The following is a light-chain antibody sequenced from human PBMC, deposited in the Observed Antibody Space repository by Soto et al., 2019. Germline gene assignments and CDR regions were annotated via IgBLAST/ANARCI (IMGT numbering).Light chain of an antibody. CDR2: ENN. CDR1: SSNIGAGYE. Sequence: QSVLTQPPSVSEAPGPRVTISCTGSSSNIGAGYEAHWYQQVPGTAPKLLIYENNHRPSGVPDRFSGSKSGTSASLAITGLQAEDEAEYYCQSYDSSLSGYVFGTGTKLTVL. CDR3: QSYDSSLSGYV. J-gene: IGLJ1*01. V-gene: IGLV1-40*01.